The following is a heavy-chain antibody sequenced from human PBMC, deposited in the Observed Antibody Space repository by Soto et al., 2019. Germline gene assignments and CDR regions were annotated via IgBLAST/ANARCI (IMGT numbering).Heavy chain of an antibody. V-gene: IGHV1-69*02. CDR3: ANKDYDSSEYYHYGMDV. CDR1: GGTFSSYI. Sequence: QVQLVQSGAEVKKPGSSVKVSCKASGGTFSSYIISWVRQAPGQGLEWMGRIIPILGIANYAQKFQGRVTITADKSTSTAYMELRSLRSEDTAVYYCANKDYDSSEYYHYGMDVWAQGTTVTVSS. D-gene: IGHD3-22*01. CDR2: IIPILGIA. J-gene: IGHJ6*02.